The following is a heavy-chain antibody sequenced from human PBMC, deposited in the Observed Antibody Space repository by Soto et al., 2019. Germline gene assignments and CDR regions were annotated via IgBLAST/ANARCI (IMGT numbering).Heavy chain of an antibody. Sequence: PACSLRLSCAASGVTFSDYYMSLIRQAPGKGLEWVSYISSSGSTIYYADSVKGRFTISRDNAKNSLYLQMNSLRAEDTAVYYCARDSGAVAGTDYWGQGTLVTVSS. CDR2: ISSSGSTI. CDR1: GVTFSDYY. J-gene: IGHJ4*02. CDR3: ARDSGAVAGTDY. V-gene: IGHV3-11*01. D-gene: IGHD6-19*01.